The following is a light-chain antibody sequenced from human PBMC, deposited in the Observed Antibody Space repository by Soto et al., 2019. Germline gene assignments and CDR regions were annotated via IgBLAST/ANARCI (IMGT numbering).Light chain of an antibody. CDR1: SSNIESYY. Sequence: QSVLTQAPSASGTPGQRVTISCSGTSSNIESYYVYWYQQLPGMAPRLLIYDNTQRPSGVPDRFSGSKSGTSAYLAISGLRSEDEADYYCAAWDDSLSSPVFGGGTKVTV. CDR2: DNT. CDR3: AAWDDSLSSPV. J-gene: IGLJ3*02. V-gene: IGLV1-47*02.